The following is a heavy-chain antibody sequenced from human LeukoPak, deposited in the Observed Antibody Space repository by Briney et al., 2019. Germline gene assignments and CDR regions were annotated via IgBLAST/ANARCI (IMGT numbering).Heavy chain of an antibody. CDR3: ACYYDSSGYYYDPAKGAFDI. D-gene: IGHD3-22*01. J-gene: IGHJ3*02. V-gene: IGHV3-23*01. CDR2: ISGSGGST. CDR1: GFTFSSYA. Sequence: GGSLRLSCAASGFTFSSYAMSWVRQAPGKGLEWVSAISGSGGSTYYADSVKGRFTISRDNSKNTLYLQMNSLRAEDRAVDYCACYYDSSGYYYDPAKGAFDIWGQGTMVTVSS.